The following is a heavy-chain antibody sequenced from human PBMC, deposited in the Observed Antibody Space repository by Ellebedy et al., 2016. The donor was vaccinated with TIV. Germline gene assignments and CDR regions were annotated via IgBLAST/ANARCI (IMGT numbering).Heavy chain of an antibody. D-gene: IGHD6-19*01. CDR3: ARGRGSGWYGGYYYYGMDV. J-gene: IGHJ6*02. CDR1: GGSFSGYY. CDR2: INHSGST. V-gene: IGHV4-34*01. Sequence: GSLRLSCAVYGGSFSGYYWSWIRQPPGKGLEWIGEINHSGSTNYNPSLKSRVTISVDTSKNQFSLKLSSVTAADTAVYYCARGRGSGWYGGYYYYGMDVWGQGTTVTVSS.